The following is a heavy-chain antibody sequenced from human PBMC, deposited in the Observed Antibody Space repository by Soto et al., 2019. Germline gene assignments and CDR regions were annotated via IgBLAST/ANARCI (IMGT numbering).Heavy chain of an antibody. CDR3: ARIKFRYGYNIDY. CDR2: INSDGSST. D-gene: IGHD5-12*01. CDR1: GFTFSSYW. V-gene: IGHV3-74*01. Sequence: PGGSLRLSCAASGFTFSSYWMHWVRQAPGKGLVWVSRINSDGSSTSYADSVKGRFTISRDNAKNTLYLQMNSLRAEDTAVYYCARIKFRYGYNIDYWGQGTLVTVSS. J-gene: IGHJ4*02.